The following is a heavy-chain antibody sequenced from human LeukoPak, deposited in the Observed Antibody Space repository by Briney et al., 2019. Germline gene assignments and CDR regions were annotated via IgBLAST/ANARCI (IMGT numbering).Heavy chain of an antibody. J-gene: IGHJ3*02. Sequence: SETLSLTCTVSGYSISSGYYWGWIRQPPEKGLEWIGSIYHSGSTYYNPSLKSRVTISVDTSKNQFPLKLSSVTAADTAVYYCAGNDAFDIWGQGTMVTVSS. CDR1: GYSISSGYY. CDR3: AGNDAFDI. CDR2: IYHSGST. V-gene: IGHV4-38-2*02.